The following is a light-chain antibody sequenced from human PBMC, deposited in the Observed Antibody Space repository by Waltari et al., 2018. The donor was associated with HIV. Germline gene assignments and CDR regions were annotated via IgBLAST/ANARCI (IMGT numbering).Light chain of an antibody. CDR2: AAS. CDR1: QAISNS. J-gene: IGKJ4*01. Sequence: DIQMTQSPSSLSASVGDRVTITCRASQAISNSLAWYQQKPGKAPKLLLYAASSLESGVPSRFSGSRSGTDYALTISSLQPEDFAVYYCQQYFSPPPLTFCGGTKVESK. V-gene: IGKV1-NL1*01. CDR3: QQYFSPPPLT.